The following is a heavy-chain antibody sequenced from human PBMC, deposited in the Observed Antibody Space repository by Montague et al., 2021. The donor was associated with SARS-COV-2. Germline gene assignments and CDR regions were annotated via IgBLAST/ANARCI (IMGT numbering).Heavy chain of an antibody. V-gene: IGHV4-34*01. D-gene: IGHD3-10*01. CDR1: GGSFSGYY. CDR3: ARVRVYGSGTSLGMDV. Sequence: SETLSLTCAVYGGSFSGYYWSWIRQPPGKGLEWIGEINHSGSTNYNPSLKSRVTISVDTSKNQFSLKLGSVTAADTAGYYCARVRVYGSGTSLGMDVWGQGTTVTVSS. CDR2: INHSGST. J-gene: IGHJ6*02.